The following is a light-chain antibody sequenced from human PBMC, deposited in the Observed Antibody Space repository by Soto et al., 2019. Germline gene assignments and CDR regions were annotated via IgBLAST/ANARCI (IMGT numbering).Light chain of an antibody. Sequence: DIQMTQSPSSLSASVGDRVTITCRASQDISKYLAWYQQKPGKAPKLLIYAASTWQSGVPSLFSGSGSGPDFTLTISSLQPEDVATYYCQKYNSAPWTFGQGTKVEIK. J-gene: IGKJ1*01. V-gene: IGKV1-27*01. CDR1: QDISKY. CDR2: AAS. CDR3: QKYNSAPWT.